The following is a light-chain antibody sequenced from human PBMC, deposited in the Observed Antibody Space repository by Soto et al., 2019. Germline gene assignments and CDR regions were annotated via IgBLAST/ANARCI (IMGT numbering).Light chain of an antibody. Sequence: NHVSVSPASLSASIGDRVTITCRASQSISSYLNWYQQKPGKAPKILIYKASSLESGVPSRFSGSGSGTEFTLTISSLRPDDFATYYCQQYSTYTPRTFGQGTKVDIK. V-gene: IGKV1-5*03. CDR3: QQYSTYTPRT. CDR1: QSISSY. CDR2: KAS. J-gene: IGKJ1*01.